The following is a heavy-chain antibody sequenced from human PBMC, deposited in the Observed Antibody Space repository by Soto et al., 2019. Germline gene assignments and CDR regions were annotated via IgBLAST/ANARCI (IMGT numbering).Heavy chain of an antibody. CDR1: GGTFSKHT. CDR2: ISPIVGTP. Sequence: QVQLEQSGAEVKKPGSSVKVSCKASGGTFSKHTISWVRQAPGQGLEWMGRISPIVGTPSYAQKFQGRVGISSDKATGTVYMELMRLGSEDTAMYYCARDEKNLAGWYYLDHWGQGTLVTVSS. V-gene: IGHV1-69*08. CDR3: ARDEKNLAGWYYLDH. J-gene: IGHJ4*02. D-gene: IGHD6-19*01.